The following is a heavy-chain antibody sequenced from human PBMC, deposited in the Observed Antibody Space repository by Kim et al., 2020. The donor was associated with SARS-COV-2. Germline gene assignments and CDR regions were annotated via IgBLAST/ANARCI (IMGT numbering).Heavy chain of an antibody. Sequence: SETLSLTSTVSGGSISSSSYYWGWIRQPPGKGLEWIGSIYYSGSTYYNPSLKSRVTISVDTSKNQFSLKLSSVTAADTAVYYCARSLGAGPSTIFGVVIIPDAFDIWGQGTMVTVSS. CDR3: ARSLGAGPSTIFGVVIIPDAFDI. J-gene: IGHJ3*02. V-gene: IGHV4-39*01. CDR1: GGSISSSSYY. CDR2: IYYSGST. D-gene: IGHD3-3*01.